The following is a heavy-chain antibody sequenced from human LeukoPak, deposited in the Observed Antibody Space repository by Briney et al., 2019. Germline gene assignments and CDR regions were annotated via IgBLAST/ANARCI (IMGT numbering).Heavy chain of an antibody. J-gene: IGHJ4*02. CDR1: GGSISSSAYH. CDR2: IHYSGST. D-gene: IGHD3/OR15-3a*01. V-gene: IGHV4-39*01. Sequence: PSETLSLTCTVSGGSISSSAYHWGWIRQPPGKGLEWIGSIHYSGSTYYNPSLKSRVTISVDTSKNQFSLRLTSVTAADTAVYYCARQTGSGLFILPGGQGTLVTVSS. CDR3: ARQTGSGLFILP.